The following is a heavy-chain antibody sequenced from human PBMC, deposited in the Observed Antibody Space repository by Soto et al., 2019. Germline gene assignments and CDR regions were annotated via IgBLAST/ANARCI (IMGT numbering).Heavy chain of an antibody. CDR3: ARVVARRVVDY. Sequence: QVQLQESGPGLVKPSQTLSLTCTVSGGSISSGGYYWSWIRQHPGKGLEWIGYIYYSGRTDYNPSLYRRVTIPVDTSKNQFSLKLSSVTAADTAVYYCARVVARRVVDYGGQGTLVTVSS. J-gene: IGHJ4*02. D-gene: IGHD6-6*01. CDR1: GGSISSGGYY. CDR2: IYYSGRT. V-gene: IGHV4-31*03.